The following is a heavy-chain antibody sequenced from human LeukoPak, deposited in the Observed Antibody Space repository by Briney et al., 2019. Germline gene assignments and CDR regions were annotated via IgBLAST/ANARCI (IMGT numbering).Heavy chain of an antibody. CDR1: GFTFSSYG. J-gene: IGHJ6*02. V-gene: IGHV3-33*01. Sequence: PGRSLRLSCAASGFTFSSYGMHWVRQAPGKGLEWVAVIWYDGSNKYYADSVKGRFTISRDNSKNTLYLQMNSLGAEDTAVYYCARPIQQQLVGPYYYYGMDVWGQGTTVTVSS. CDR2: IWYDGSNK. D-gene: IGHD6-13*01. CDR3: ARPIQQQLVGPYYYYGMDV.